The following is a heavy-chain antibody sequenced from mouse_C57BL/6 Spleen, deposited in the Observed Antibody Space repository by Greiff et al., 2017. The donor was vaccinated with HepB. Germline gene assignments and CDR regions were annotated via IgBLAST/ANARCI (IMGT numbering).Heavy chain of an antibody. J-gene: IGHJ4*01. V-gene: IGHV1-82*01. CDR3: ARYHNYGSSYYYAMDY. D-gene: IGHD1-1*01. Sequence: QVQLQQSGPELVKPGASVKISCKASGYAFSSSWMNWVKQRPGKGLEWIGRIYPGDGDTNYNGKFKGKATLTADKSSSTAYMQLSSLTSEDSAVYFCARYHNYGSSYYYAMDYWGQGTSVTVSS. CDR1: GYAFSSSW. CDR2: IYPGDGDT.